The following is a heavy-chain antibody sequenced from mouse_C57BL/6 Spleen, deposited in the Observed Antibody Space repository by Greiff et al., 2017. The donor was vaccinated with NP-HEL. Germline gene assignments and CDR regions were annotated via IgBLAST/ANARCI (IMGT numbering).Heavy chain of an antibody. CDR3: ARDYYGSSYDYYAMDY. CDR2: ISSGSSTI. V-gene: IGHV5-17*01. Sequence: EVQVVESGGGLVKPGGSLKLSCAASGFTFSDYGMHWVRQAPEKGLEWVAYISSGSSTIYYADTVKGRFTISRENAKNTLFLQMTRLRSEDTAMYYCARDYYGSSYDYYAMDYWGQGTSVTVSS. J-gene: IGHJ4*01. CDR1: GFTFSDYG. D-gene: IGHD1-1*01.